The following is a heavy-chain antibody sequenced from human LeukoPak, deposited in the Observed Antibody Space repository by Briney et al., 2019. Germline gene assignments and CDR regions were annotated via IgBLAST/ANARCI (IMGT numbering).Heavy chain of an antibody. Sequence: SGGSLRLSCAASGFNFSGYAMSWVRQTPGKGLEWVSSITSSSSYIYYADSVKGRFTISRDDAKNSLYLQMNSLRAEDTAVYYCARVGLWFGESPSDYWGQGTLVTVSS. J-gene: IGHJ4*02. D-gene: IGHD3-10*01. CDR3: ARVGLWFGESPSDY. CDR2: ITSSSSYI. V-gene: IGHV3-21*01. CDR1: GFNFSGYA.